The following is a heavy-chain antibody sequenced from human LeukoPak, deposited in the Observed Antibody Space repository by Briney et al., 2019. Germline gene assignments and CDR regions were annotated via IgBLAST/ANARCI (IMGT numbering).Heavy chain of an antibody. CDR1: GFTFSSYA. Sequence: QSGGSLRLSCAASGFTFSSYAMSWVRQAPGKGLEWVSAISGSSGSTYYADSVKGRFTIARDNSKNTLYLQMTRLRAEDTAVYYCVRSIMITFGGVIASHYFDYWGGDAGVTVSS. D-gene: IGHD3-16*02. J-gene: IGHJ4*02. V-gene: IGHV3-23*01. CDR2: ISGSSGST. CDR3: VRSIMITFGGVIASHYFDY.